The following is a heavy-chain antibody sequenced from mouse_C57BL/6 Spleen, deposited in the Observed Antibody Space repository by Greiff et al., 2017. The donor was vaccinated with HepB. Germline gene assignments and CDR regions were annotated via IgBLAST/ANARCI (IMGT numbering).Heavy chain of an antibody. Sequence: VQLQQPGAELVMPGASVKLSCKASGYTFTSYWMHWVKQRPGQGLEWIGEIDPSDSYTNYNQKFKGKSTLTVDKSSSTAYMQLRSLTSEDSAVYYCARRGGYYFYYAMDYWGQGTSVTVSS. V-gene: IGHV1-69*01. CDR2: IDPSDSYT. CDR3: ARRGGYYFYYAMDY. CDR1: GYTFTSYW. D-gene: IGHD2-3*01. J-gene: IGHJ4*01.